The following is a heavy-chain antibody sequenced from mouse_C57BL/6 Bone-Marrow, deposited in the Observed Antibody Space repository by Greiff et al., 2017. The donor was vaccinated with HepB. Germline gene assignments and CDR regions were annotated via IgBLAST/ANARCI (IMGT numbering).Heavy chain of an antibody. D-gene: IGHD1-1*01. J-gene: IGHJ1*03. CDR3: ARWVLRRNFDV. V-gene: IGHV1-81*01. Sequence: VKLVESGAELARPGASVKLSCKASGYTFTSYGISWVKQRTGQGLEWIGEIYPRSGNTYYNEKFKGKATLTADKSSSTAYMELRSLTSEDSAVYFCARWVLRRNFDVWGTGTTVTVSS. CDR2: IYPRSGNT. CDR1: GYTFTSYG.